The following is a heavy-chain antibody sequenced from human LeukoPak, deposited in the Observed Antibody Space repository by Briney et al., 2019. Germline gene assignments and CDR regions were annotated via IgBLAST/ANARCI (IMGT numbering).Heavy chain of an antibody. CDR2: IIPILGIA. J-gene: IGHJ4*02. Sequence: GSSVKVSCKASGGTFSSYAISWVRRAPGQGLEWMGRIIPILGIANYAQKFQGRVTITADKSTSTAYMELSSLRSEDTAVYYCASGPYYYDSSGFFDYWGQGTLVTVSS. V-gene: IGHV1-69*04. CDR3: ASGPYYYDSSGFFDY. CDR1: GGTFSSYA. D-gene: IGHD3-22*01.